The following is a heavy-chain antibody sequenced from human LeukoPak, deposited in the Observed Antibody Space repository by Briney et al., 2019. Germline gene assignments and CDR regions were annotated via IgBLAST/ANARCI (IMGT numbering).Heavy chain of an antibody. CDR2: LYTGRST. V-gene: IGHV4-4*07. CDR1: GGSFSGYY. D-gene: IGHD3-3*01. CDR3: ARESRVLIGDGYFLDS. J-gene: IGHJ4*02. Sequence: PSETLSLTCAVYGGSFSGYYWSWIRQPAGKGLEWIGRLYTGRSTDYNPSLKSRVTMSVDTSNSQFSLKLSSVTAADTAIYYCARESRVLIGDGYFLDSWGPGTLVTVSS.